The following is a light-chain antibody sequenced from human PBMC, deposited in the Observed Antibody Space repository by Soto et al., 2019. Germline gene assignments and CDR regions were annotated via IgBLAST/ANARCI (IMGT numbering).Light chain of an antibody. CDR2: AAS. CDR3: QQYGSSGH. V-gene: IGKV3-20*01. Sequence: EIVLTHSPGTLSLSPGEIATLSCRASQSVSSSYLDWYQQKPGQAPRLLIYAASSRATGSPDRFSGGGSGTDFTLTISRLEPEDFAVYYCQQYGSSGHFGPGTKVDIK. J-gene: IGKJ3*01. CDR1: QSVSSSY.